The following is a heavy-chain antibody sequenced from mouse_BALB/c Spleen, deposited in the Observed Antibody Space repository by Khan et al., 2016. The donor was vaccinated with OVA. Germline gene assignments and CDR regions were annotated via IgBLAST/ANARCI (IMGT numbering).Heavy chain of an antibody. J-gene: IGHJ3*01. V-gene: IGHV2-2*02. CDR3: ARRGYDYGRGALFAY. CDR2: IWSAGST. CDR1: GFSLANYS. Sequence: QVQLKQSGPGLVQPSQSLSITCTVSGFSLANYSVHWIRQSPGKGLEWLGVIWSAGSTDYNAAFMSRLTITKDNSRSQVFLKMNSLQPNDPAIYYCARRGYDYGRGALFAYWGQGTLVTVSA. D-gene: IGHD2-4*01.